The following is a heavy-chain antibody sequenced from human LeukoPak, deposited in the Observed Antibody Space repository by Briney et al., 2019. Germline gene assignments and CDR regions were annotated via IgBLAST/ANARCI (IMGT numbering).Heavy chain of an antibody. D-gene: IGHD6-13*01. J-gene: IGHJ4*02. CDR2: ISSSGSTI. CDR1: GFTFSSYE. CDR3: ATATSRPGIAAAGRGPDY. V-gene: IGHV3-48*03. Sequence: GGSLRLSCAASGFTFSSYEMNWVRQAPGKGLEWVSYISSSGSTIYYADSVKGRFTISRDNAKNSLYLQMNSLRAEDTAVYYCATATSRPGIAAAGRGPDYWGEGTLVTVSS.